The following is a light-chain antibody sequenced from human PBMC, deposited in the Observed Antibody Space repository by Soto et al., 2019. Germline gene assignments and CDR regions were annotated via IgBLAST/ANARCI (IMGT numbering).Light chain of an antibody. V-gene: IGKV4-1*01. J-gene: IGKJ4*01. CDR2: WAS. Sequence: IVMTQSPDSLALSLGEMATIDCKSSQSVLYSSNNKSYLAWYQQKPGQSPKLLIYWASNRESGVPDRFSGSGSGTDFTLSISSLQAEDVAVYYCHQYYRTPLTFGGGTKVEIK. CDR1: QSVLYSSNNKSY. CDR3: HQYYRTPLT.